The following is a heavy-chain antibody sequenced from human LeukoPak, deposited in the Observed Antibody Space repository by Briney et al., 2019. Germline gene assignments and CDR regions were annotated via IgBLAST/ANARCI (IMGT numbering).Heavy chain of an antibody. CDR3: ARHGGGYCSGGSCPPGGWFDP. D-gene: IGHD2-15*01. V-gene: IGHV4-59*08. CDR1: GGSISSYY. CDR2: IYYGGST. J-gene: IGHJ5*02. Sequence: PSETLSLTCTVSGGSISSYYWSWIRQPPGKGLEWIGYIYYGGSTNYNPSLKSRVTISVDTSKNQFSLKLSSVTAADTAVYYCARHGGGYCSGGSCPPGGWFDPWGQGTLVTVSS.